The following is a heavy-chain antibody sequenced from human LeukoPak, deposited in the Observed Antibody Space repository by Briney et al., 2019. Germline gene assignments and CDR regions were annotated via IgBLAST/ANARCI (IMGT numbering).Heavy chain of an antibody. CDR1: AYTFTSYG. V-gene: IGHV1-18*01. Sequence: ASVNVSCKSSAYTFTSYGISWVRHAPGQGLEWMGGISAYNGNTNYAQKLQGRVSMTTDTSTSTAYMELRSLRSDDTAVYYCARVYSSSWYGWFDPWGQGTLVTVSS. CDR3: ARVYSSSWYGWFDP. J-gene: IGHJ5*02. D-gene: IGHD6-13*01. CDR2: ISAYNGNT.